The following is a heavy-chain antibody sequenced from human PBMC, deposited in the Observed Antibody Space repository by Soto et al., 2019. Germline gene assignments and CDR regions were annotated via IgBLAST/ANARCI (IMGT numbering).Heavy chain of an antibody. V-gene: IGHV3-7*01. J-gene: IGHJ3*01. CDR3: AREGGRHCSPTRCYNAFDL. CDR1: GFTFSSFW. D-gene: IGHD2-2*02. CDR2: IKQDGSEK. Sequence: EVQLVESGGGLVQLGGSRRLSCAASGFTFSSFWMTWVRQAPGKGLEWVANIKQDGSEKYYVDSVKGRFTISRDNARNSLFLEMKSLRDEDTAVYYCAREGGRHCSPTRCYNAFDLWGQGTMVTVSS.